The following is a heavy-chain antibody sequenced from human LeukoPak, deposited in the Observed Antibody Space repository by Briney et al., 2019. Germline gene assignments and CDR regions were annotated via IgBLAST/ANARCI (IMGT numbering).Heavy chain of an antibody. V-gene: IGHV3-48*01. Sequence: GGSLRLSCAASGFTFSSYSMNWVRQAPGKGLEWVSYISSSSSTIYYADSVKGRFTISRDNAKNSPYLQMNSLRAEDTAVYYCARDEPDYGGNSEATGIDYWGQGTLVTVSS. D-gene: IGHD4-23*01. CDR2: ISSSSSTI. J-gene: IGHJ4*02. CDR1: GFTFSSYS. CDR3: ARDEPDYGGNSEATGIDY.